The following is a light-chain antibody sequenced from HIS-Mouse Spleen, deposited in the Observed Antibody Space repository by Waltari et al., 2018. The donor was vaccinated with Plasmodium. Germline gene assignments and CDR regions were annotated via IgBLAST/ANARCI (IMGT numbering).Light chain of an antibody. CDR2: EDS. CDR3: YSTDSSGNHRV. Sequence: SYELTQPPSVSVSPGQTARIPCSGDAFPKKYASLYQQKSGQAPVLVIYEDSKRPSGIPERFSGSSSGTMATLTISGAQVEDEADYYCYSTDSSGNHRVFGGGTKLTVL. J-gene: IGLJ3*02. V-gene: IGLV3-10*01. CDR1: AFPKKY.